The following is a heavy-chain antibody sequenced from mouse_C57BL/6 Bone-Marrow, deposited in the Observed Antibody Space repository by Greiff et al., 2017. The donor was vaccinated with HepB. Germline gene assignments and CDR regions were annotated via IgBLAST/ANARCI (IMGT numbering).Heavy chain of an antibody. Sequence: DVQLQESGAELVRPGSSVKMSCKTSGYTFTSYGINWVKQRPGQGLEWIGYIYIGNGYTEYNEKFKGKATLTSDTSSSTAYMQLSSLTSEDSAIYFCAKNLPYSFYAMDYWGQGTSVTVSS. CDR3: AKNLPYSFYAMDY. J-gene: IGHJ4*01. CDR1: GYTFTSYG. CDR2: IYIGNGYT. V-gene: IGHV1-58*01. D-gene: IGHD2-12*01.